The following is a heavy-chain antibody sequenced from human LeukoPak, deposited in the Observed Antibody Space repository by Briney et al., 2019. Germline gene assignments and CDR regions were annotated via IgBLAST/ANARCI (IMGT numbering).Heavy chain of an antibody. V-gene: IGHV1-46*01. CDR2: INPTGSST. CDR1: GYTSTNTF. D-gene: IGHD2-8*02. J-gene: IGHJ4*02. CDR3: AREESGGYFDY. Sequence: ASVKVSCKDLGYTSTNTFLPWVGQALGKGLGWMGLINPTGSSTNYAQKFRGRVTMTRDTSTTTVYMELSSLRSEDTAVYYCAREESGGYFDYWGQGTLVTVSS.